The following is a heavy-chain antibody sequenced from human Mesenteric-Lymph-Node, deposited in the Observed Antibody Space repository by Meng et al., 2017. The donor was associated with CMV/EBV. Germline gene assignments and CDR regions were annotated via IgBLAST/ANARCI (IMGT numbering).Heavy chain of an antibody. V-gene: IGHV1-3*01. CDR1: GYTFTSYA. J-gene: IGHJ4*02. CDR2: INAGNGNT. Sequence: KASGYTFTSYAMHWVRQAPGQRPEWMGWINAGNGNTKYSQKFQGRVTITRDTSASTAYMELSSLRSEDTAVYYCAREGEWLRSGSFDYWGQGTLVTVSS. D-gene: IGHD5-12*01. CDR3: AREGEWLRSGSFDY.